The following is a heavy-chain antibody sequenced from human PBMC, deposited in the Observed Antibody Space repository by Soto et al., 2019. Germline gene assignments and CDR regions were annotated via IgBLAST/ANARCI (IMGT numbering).Heavy chain of an antibody. CDR2: ISYDGSYK. CDR3: AKDREYYFDY. J-gene: IGHJ4*02. CDR1: GFTFSSYG. V-gene: IGHV3-30*18. Sequence: QVQLVESGGGVVHPGRSLRLSCAASGFTFSSYGMHWVRQAPGKGLEWVAVISYDGSYKFYADSVKGRFTISRDNSKNTLYLQMNSLRAEDTAVYYCAKDREYYFDYWGQGTLVTVSS.